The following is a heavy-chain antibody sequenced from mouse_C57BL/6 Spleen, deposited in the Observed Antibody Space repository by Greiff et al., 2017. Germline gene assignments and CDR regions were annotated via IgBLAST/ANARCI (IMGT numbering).Heavy chain of an antibody. D-gene: IGHD3-2*02. V-gene: IGHV1-80*01. J-gene: IGHJ2*01. CDR2: IYPGDGDT. CDR3: AQTAQAVDFDY. CDR1: GYAFTSYW. Sequence: VQLQQSGAELVKPGASVKISCKASGYAFTSYWMNWVKQRPGQGLEWIGQIYPGDGDTNYNGKFKGKATLTADKSSSTAYMQLSSLTSEDSAVYCCAQTAQAVDFDYWGQGTTLTVSS.